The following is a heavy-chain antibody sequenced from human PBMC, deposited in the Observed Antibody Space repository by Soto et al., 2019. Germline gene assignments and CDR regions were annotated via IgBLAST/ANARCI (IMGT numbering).Heavy chain of an antibody. J-gene: IGHJ4*02. D-gene: IGHD4-17*01. Sequence: SETLSLTCTVSGGSIISYYWSCIRQPAGKGLEWIGRIYTSGSTNYNPSLKSLVTMSVDTSKNQFSLKLSSVTAADTAVYYCARAHYGGNRAFDYWGQGTLVTVSS. CDR3: ARAHYGGNRAFDY. CDR1: GGSIISYY. CDR2: IYTSGST. V-gene: IGHV4-4*07.